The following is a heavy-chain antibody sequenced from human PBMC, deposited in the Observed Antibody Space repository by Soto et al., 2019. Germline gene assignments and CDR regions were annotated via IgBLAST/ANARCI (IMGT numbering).Heavy chain of an antibody. D-gene: IGHD2-15*01. V-gene: IGHV4-28*01. J-gene: IGHJ4*02. CDR1: GYSISSSNW. CDR3: ARAADCSGGSCYFFLGY. Sequence: PSETLSLTCAVSGYSISSSNWWGWIRQPPGKGLEWIGYIYYSGTTYYNPSLKSRVTMSVDTSKNQFSLKLSSVTAADTAVYYCARAADCSGGSCYFFLGYWGQGTLVTVSS. CDR2: IYYSGTT.